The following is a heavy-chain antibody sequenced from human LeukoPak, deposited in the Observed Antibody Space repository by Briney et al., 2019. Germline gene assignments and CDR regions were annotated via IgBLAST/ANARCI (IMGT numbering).Heavy chain of an antibody. V-gene: IGHV4-59*08. CDR3: ARQGGGFPYYFDY. CDR2: IYYSGST. Sequence: KPSETLSLTCTVSGGSISSYYWSWIRQPPGKGLEWIGYIYYSGSTNYNPSLKSRVTISVDTSKNQFFLKLSSVTAADTAVYYCARQGGGFPYYFDYWGQGTLVTVSS. CDR1: GGSISSYY. D-gene: IGHD1-26*01. J-gene: IGHJ4*02.